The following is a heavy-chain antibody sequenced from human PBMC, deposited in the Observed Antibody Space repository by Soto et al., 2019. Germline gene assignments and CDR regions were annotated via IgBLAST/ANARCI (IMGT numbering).Heavy chain of an antibody. J-gene: IGHJ4*02. CDR1: GFTFSSAW. D-gene: IGHD1-26*01. CDR2: VKSKVNGGTT. CDR3: STGDPFDY. V-gene: IGHV3-15*01. Sequence: EVQLVESGGGLVRPGGSLTLSCAASGFTFSSAWMSWVRQVPGKGLEWVGRVKSKVNGGTTDYAAPAKGRFIISRDDSGRTLSMQMSSLRIEDTAVYYCSTGDPFDYWGQGTRVTVS.